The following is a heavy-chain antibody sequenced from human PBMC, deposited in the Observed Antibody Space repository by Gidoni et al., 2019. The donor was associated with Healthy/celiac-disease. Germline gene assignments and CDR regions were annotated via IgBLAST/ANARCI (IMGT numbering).Heavy chain of an antibody. J-gene: IGHJ3*02. Sequence: QVQLVESGGGLVKPGGSLRPSFAASGFTFSDYYMSWIRQAPGKGLEWIAYISSSGSTIYYADSVKGRFTISRDNAKNSLYLQMNSLRAEDTAVYYCARVDYGDYGNAFDIWGQGTMVTVSS. CDR1: GFTFSDYY. CDR2: ISSSGSTI. CDR3: ARVDYGDYGNAFDI. V-gene: IGHV3-11*01. D-gene: IGHD4-17*01.